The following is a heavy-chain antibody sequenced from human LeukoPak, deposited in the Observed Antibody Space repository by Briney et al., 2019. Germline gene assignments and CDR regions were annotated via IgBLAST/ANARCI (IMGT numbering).Heavy chain of an antibody. CDR1: GYTFTGYY. D-gene: IGHD6-19*01. CDR3: ARVWLVAGTSYFDY. V-gene: IGHV1-2*06. Sequence: GASVKVSCKASGYTFTGYYMHWVRQAPGQGLEWMGRINPNSGGTNYAQKFQGRVTMTRDTSISTAYMELSRLRSDDTAVYYCARVWLVAGTSYFDYWGQGTLVTVSS. J-gene: IGHJ4*02. CDR2: INPNSGGT.